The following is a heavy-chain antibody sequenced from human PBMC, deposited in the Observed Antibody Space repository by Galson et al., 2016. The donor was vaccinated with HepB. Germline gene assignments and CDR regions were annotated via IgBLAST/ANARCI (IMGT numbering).Heavy chain of an antibody. V-gene: IGHV3-33*01. J-gene: IGHJ4*02. D-gene: IGHD1-26*01. CDR1: GFNFRNFG. CDR3: ASGDSGSYRNYFDH. Sequence: SLRLSCAASGFNFRNFGMHWVRQAPGKGLEWVALIWYDGITQYYADSVKGRFTISRDNSKKMLYLQMNSLRAEDTAVYYCASGDSGSYRNYFDHWGQGTLVTVSS. CDR2: IWYDGITQ.